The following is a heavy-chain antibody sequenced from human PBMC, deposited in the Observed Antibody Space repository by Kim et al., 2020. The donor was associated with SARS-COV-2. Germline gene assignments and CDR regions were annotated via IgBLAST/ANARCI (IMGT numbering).Heavy chain of an antibody. Sequence: SETLSLTCTVSGGSISSYYWSWIRQPPGKGLEWIGYIYYSGRTNYNPSLKSRVTISVDTSKNQFSLKLSSVTAADTAVYYCARVGPVHAFDIWGQGTMVTVSS. J-gene: IGHJ3*02. CDR2: IYYSGRT. V-gene: IGHV4-59*01. CDR1: GGSISSYY. D-gene: IGHD3-10*01. CDR3: ARVGPVHAFDI.